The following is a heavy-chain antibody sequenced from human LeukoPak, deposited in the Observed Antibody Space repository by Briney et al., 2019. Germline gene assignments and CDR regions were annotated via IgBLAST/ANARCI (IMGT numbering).Heavy chain of an antibody. Sequence: SETLSLTCTVSGGSISSYYWSWIRQPAGKGLEWIGSIYTSGSTNYNPSLKSRVTMSVDTSKNQFSLKLSSVTAADTAVYYCARADLEYSGYAFDYWGQGTLVTVSS. D-gene: IGHD5-12*01. CDR3: ARADLEYSGYAFDY. J-gene: IGHJ4*02. CDR1: GGSISSYY. V-gene: IGHV4-4*07. CDR2: IYTSGST.